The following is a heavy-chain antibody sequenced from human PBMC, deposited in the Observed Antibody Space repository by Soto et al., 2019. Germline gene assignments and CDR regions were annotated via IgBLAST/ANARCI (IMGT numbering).Heavy chain of an antibody. D-gene: IGHD6-13*01. Sequence: SETLSLTCTVSGGSINSGGYYWSWIRQHPGKGLEWIGYIYYSGSTYYNPSLKSRVTISVDTSKNQFSLKLSSVTAAGTAVYYCAREGSSSPPYNWFDPWGQGTLVTVSS. CDR2: IYYSGST. CDR1: GGSINSGGYY. V-gene: IGHV4-31*03. J-gene: IGHJ5*02. CDR3: AREGSSSPPYNWFDP.